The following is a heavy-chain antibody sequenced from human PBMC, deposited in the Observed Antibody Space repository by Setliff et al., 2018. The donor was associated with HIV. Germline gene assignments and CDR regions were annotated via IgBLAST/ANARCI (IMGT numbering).Heavy chain of an antibody. V-gene: IGHV7-4-1*02. CDR3: ARGSSITIFGVVKGNYMDV. Sequence: AASVKVSCKASGYTFTSYAMNWVRQAPGQGLEWMGWINTNTGNPTYAQGFTGRFVFSLDTSVSTAYLQISSLKAEDTAVYYCARGSSITIFGVVKGNYMDVWGKGTTVTVSS. D-gene: IGHD3-3*01. CDR2: INTNTGNP. CDR1: GYTFTSYA. J-gene: IGHJ6*03.